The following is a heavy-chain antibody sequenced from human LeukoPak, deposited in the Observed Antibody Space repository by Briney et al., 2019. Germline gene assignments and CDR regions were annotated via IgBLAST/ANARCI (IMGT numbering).Heavy chain of an antibody. CDR2: IHYSGNT. CDR3: ARGYYDSSGYSNTFDI. CDR1: GVFISSSY. J-gene: IGHJ3*02. Sequence: SETLSLTCTVSGVFISSSYWSWIRQPPGKRLEWIGYIHYSGNTNYNPSLQSRVTISLDTSKNQFSLNLNSVTAADTAVYYCARGYYDSSGYSNTFDIWGQGTMITVSS. V-gene: IGHV4-59*01. D-gene: IGHD3-22*01.